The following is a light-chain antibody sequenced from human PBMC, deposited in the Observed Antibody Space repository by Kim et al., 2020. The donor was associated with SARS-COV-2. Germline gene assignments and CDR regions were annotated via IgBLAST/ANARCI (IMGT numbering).Light chain of an antibody. CDR2: DAS. CDR3: QQYNDLPLT. CDR1: QDIKNY. J-gene: IGKJ4*01. V-gene: IGKV1-33*01. Sequence: ASVGDRVTITCRASQDIKNYLNWFQQKPGKAPKALIYDASTLETGVPPRFSGSGSGTDFTFTISSLQPEDFATYFCQQYNDLPLTFGGGTKVDIK.